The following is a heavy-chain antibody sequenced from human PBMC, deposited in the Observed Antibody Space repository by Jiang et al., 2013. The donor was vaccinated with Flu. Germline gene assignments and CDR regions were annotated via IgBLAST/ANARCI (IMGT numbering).Heavy chain of an antibody. Sequence: GLVQPGGSLRLSCAASGFTFSSYEMNWVRQAPGKGLEWVSYISSSGSTIYYADSVKGRFTISRDNAKNSLYLQMNSLRAEDTAVYYCARESYYDSSGYSDFDYWGQGTLVTVSS. D-gene: IGHD3-22*01. CDR1: GFTFSSYE. CDR2: ISSSGSTI. J-gene: IGHJ4*02. CDR3: ARESYYDSSGYSDFDY. V-gene: IGHV3-48*03.